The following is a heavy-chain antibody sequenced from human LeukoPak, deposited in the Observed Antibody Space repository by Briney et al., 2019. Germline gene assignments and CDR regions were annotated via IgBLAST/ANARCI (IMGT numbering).Heavy chain of an antibody. D-gene: IGHD1-14*01. CDR1: GYTFTSYY. CDR3: AREVMDNLRFDY. J-gene: IGHJ4*02. V-gene: IGHV1-46*01. Sequence: ASVKVSCKASGYTFTSYYMHWVRQAPGQGLEWMGIINPSGGDTSYAQKFQGRLTMTRDASTNTVYMELTSLRSEDTAVYYCAREVMDNLRFDYWGQGTLVTVSS. CDR2: INPSGGDT.